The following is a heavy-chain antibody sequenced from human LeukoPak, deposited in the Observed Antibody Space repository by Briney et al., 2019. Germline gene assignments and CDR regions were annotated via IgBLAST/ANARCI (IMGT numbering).Heavy chain of an antibody. J-gene: IGHJ4*02. Sequence: GGSLRLSCAASGFTFSSYSMNWVRQVPGKGLEWVSYISGGGDTIYYADSVKGRFTISRDNANNTLYLQMNSLRAEDTALYYCVRLTIMGATNYWGQGTLVTVSS. D-gene: IGHD1-26*01. CDR3: VRLTIMGATNY. CDR1: GFTFSSYS. V-gene: IGHV3-48*04. CDR2: ISGGGDTI.